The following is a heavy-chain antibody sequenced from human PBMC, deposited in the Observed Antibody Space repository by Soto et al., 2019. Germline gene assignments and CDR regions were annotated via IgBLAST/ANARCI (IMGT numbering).Heavy chain of an antibody. CDR2: TIPIFGTA. CDR1: GGTFSSYA. Sequence: QVQLVQSGAEVKKPGSSVKVSCKASGGTFSSYAISWVRQAPGQGLEWMGGTIPIFGTANYAQKFQGRVTITADKSTSTAYKELSSLRSEDTAVYYCARGGPHLWFGELLGNYYYYGMDVWGQGTTVTVSS. V-gene: IGHV1-69*06. D-gene: IGHD3-10*01. CDR3: ARGGPHLWFGELLGNYYYYGMDV. J-gene: IGHJ6*02.